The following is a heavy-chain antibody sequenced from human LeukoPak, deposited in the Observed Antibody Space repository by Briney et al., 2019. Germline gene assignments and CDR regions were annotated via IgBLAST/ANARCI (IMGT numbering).Heavy chain of an antibody. CDR1: GFSFTNAW. CDR2: IKSKADDGTI. J-gene: IGHJ4*02. Sequence: GGSLRLSCAASGFSFTNAWMNWVRQAPGKGLEWVGRIKSKADDGTIDYAALVKDRFTISRDDSKNTLYLQMDSLKTEDTAVYFCTTRGIAVSGLGYRGQGTLVTVSS. CDR3: TTRGIAVSGLGY. V-gene: IGHV3-15*01. D-gene: IGHD6-19*01.